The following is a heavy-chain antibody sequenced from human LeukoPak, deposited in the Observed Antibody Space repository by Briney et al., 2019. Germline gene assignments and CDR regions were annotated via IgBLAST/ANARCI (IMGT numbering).Heavy chain of an antibody. CDR3: ARDPGYCTNGVCYRGSFDY. J-gene: IGHJ4*02. Sequence: GGSLRLSCAASGFTFSDYYMSWIRQAPGKGLEWVSYISSSGSTIYYAGSVKGRFTISRDNAKNSLYLQMNSLRAEDTAVYYCARDPGYCTNGVCYRGSFDYWGQGTLVTVSS. V-gene: IGHV3-11*04. D-gene: IGHD2-8*01. CDR1: GFTFSDYY. CDR2: ISSSGSTI.